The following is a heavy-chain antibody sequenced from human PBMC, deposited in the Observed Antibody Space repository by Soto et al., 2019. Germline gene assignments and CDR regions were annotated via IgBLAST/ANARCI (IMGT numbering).Heavy chain of an antibody. D-gene: IGHD2-15*01. CDR1: GFTFSSYG. Sequence: GGSLRLSCAASGFTFSSYGMHWVRQAPGKGLEWVAVISYDGSNKYYADSVKGRFTISRDNAENSLHLQMNSLRAEDTAVYYCARVRYCSDNSCYSWFDYWGQGTLVTVSS. CDR2: ISYDGSNK. J-gene: IGHJ4*02. CDR3: ARVRYCSDNSCYSWFDY. V-gene: IGHV3-30*03.